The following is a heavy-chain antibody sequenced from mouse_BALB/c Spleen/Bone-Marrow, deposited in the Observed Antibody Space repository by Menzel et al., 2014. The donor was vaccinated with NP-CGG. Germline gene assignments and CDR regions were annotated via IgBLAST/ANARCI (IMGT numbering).Heavy chain of an antibody. V-gene: IGHV1S130*01. Sequence: QVQLQQSGSVLVRPGASVKLSCKASGYTFTSSWMHWAKQRPGQGLEWIGEIHPNSGNTNYNEKFKGKATLTVDTSSSTAYVDLSSLTSEDSVVYYCARSGFDYWGQGTTLTVSS. CDR1: GYTFTSSW. CDR3: ARSGFDY. J-gene: IGHJ2*01. D-gene: IGHD3-2*02. CDR2: IHPNSGNT.